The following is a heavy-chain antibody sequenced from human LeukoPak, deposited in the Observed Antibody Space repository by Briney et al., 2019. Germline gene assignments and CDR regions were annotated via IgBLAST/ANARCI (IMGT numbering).Heavy chain of an antibody. J-gene: IGHJ4*02. CDR2: FDPEDGET. D-gene: IGHD5-24*01. CDR3: ATSVLWGDGYNLFDY. CDR1: GYTLTELS. V-gene: IGHV1-24*01. Sequence: ASVKVSCKVSGYTLTELSMHWVRQAPGKGLEWMGGFDPEDGETIYAQKFQGRVTMTEDTSTDTAYMELSSLRSEDTAVYYCATSVLWGDGYNLFDYWGQGTLVTASS.